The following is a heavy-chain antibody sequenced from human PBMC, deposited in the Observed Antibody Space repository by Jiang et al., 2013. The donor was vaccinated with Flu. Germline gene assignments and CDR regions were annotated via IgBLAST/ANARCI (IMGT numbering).Heavy chain of an antibody. CDR1: GGSISNYY. CDR3: ARERGGDYFDY. J-gene: IGHJ4*02. D-gene: IGHD3-16*01. Sequence: GLVKPSETLSLTCTVSGGSISNYYWSWIRQPPGKGLEWIGYIYYSGSTSYNPSLKSRVTISVDTSKNQFSLKLSSVTAADTAVYYCARERGGDYFDYWGQGTLVTVSS. V-gene: IGHV4-59*01. CDR2: IYYSGST.